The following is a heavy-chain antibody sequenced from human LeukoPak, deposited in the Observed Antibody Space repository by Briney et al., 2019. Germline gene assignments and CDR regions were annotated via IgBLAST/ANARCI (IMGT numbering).Heavy chain of an antibody. CDR1: GFTFSSYW. J-gene: IGHJ6*03. CDR3: AREGVVPAAITYYYMDV. D-gene: IGHD2-2*01. CDR2: IKQNGSEK. V-gene: IGHV3-7*01. Sequence: PGGSLRLSCAASGFTFSSYWMSWVRQAPGKGLEWVSTIKQNGSEKYYGDSVKGRFTISRDNAKNSLYLQMNSLRAEDTAVYYCAREGVVPAAITYYYMDVWGKGTTVTVSS.